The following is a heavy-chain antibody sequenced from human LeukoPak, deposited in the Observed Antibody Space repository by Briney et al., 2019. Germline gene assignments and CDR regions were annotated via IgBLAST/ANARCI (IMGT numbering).Heavy chain of an antibody. CDR3: ARSGGGLAAAGLTWAFGYTY. CDR2: ISYDGNNK. V-gene: IGHV3-30-3*01. Sequence: PGGSLRLSCAASGFTFSAYAMHWVRQAPGKGLEWVAVISYDGNNKYYADSVKGRFTISRDNSKNTVYLQMNSLRAEDTAVYYCARSGGGLAAAGLTWAFGYTYWGQGTLVTVSS. J-gene: IGHJ4*02. D-gene: IGHD6-13*01. CDR1: GFTFSAYA.